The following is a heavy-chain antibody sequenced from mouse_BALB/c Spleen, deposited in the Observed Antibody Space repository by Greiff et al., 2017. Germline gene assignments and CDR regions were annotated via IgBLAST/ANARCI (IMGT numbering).Heavy chain of an antibody. CDR1: GFTFSNYW. CDR3: TAQDYYAMDY. CDR2: IRLKSNNYAT. Sequence: EVKLVESGGGLVQPGGSMKLSCVASGFTFSNYWMNWVRQSPEKGLEWVAEIRLKSNNYATHYAESVKGRFTISSDDSKSSVYLQMNNLRAEDTGIYYCTAQDYYAMDYWGQGTSVTVSS. J-gene: IGHJ4*01. D-gene: IGHD3-1*01. V-gene: IGHV6-6*02.